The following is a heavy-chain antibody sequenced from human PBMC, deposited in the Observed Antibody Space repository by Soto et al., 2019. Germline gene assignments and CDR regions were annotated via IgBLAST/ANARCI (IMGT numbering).Heavy chain of an antibody. CDR2: IYYSGST. CDR3: ARAYTYGFTLDY. V-gene: IGHV4-59*01. CDR1: GGSISSYY. Sequence: PSETLSLTCTVSGGSISSYYWIWIRQPPGKGLEWIGYIYYSGSTNYNPSLKSRVTISVDTSKNHFSLKLNSVTAADTAVYYCARAYTYGFTLDYWGQGTLVTVSS. J-gene: IGHJ4*02. D-gene: IGHD5-18*01.